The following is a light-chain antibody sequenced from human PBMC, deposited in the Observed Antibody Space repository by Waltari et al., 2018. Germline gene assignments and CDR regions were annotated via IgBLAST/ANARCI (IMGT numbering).Light chain of an antibody. CDR2: DSN. CDR1: RSNIGNRY. Sequence: QSVLTQPPSVSAAPGQKVTISCSVTRSNIGNRYVSWYQQLPGTVPKLLIYDSNKRPSGIPDRFSGSKSGTSATLGITGLQTGDEADYYCGTWDNSLSAYVFGPGTKVTVL. J-gene: IGLJ1*01. CDR3: GTWDNSLSAYV. V-gene: IGLV1-51*01.